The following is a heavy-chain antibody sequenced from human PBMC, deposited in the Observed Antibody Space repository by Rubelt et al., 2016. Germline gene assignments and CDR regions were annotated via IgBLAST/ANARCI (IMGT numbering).Heavy chain of an antibody. J-gene: IGHJ5*02. CDR1: GYDFTDHW. Sequence: EEQLVQSGAEVKEPGESLKISCKQSGYDFTDHWIGWVRQMPGKDLEWMGITQPGDSLTKYSPSFRGQVTISADKSITTAYLQWSVLRASDTAMYYCARFSGPLLSHNWFDPWGQGTLVIVSS. D-gene: IGHD1-26*01. CDR3: ARFSGPLLSHNWFDP. CDR2: TQPGDSLT. V-gene: IGHV5-51*01.